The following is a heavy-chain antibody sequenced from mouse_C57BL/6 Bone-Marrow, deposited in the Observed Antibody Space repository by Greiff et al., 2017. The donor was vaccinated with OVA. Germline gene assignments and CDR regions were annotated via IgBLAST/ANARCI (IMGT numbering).Heavy chain of an antibody. CDR3: ARFYGRSNYAMDD. J-gene: IGHJ4*01. CDR1: GYTFTSYW. D-gene: IGHD1-1*01. CDR2: IYPGSGST. V-gene: IGHV1-55*01. Sequence: QVQLQESGAELVKPGASVKMSCKASGYTFTSYWITWVKQRPGQGLEWIGDIYPGSGSTNYNEQFKSKATLTVDTSSSTAYMQLSSRTSEYSAVYDCARFYGRSNYAMDDWGQGTSVTVSS.